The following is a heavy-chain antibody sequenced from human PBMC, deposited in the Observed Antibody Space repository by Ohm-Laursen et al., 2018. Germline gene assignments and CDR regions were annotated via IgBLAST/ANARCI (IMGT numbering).Heavy chain of an antibody. CDR1: GGSISSGGYY. Sequence: SDTLSLTCTVSGGSISSGGYYWSWIRQHPGKGLEWIGYIYYSGSTYYNPSLKSRVTISVDTSKNQFSLKLSSVTAADTAVYYCARVPRGDLTFDYWGQGTLVTVSS. V-gene: IGHV4-31*03. D-gene: IGHD2-21*02. CDR3: ARVPRGDLTFDY. CDR2: IYYSGST. J-gene: IGHJ4*02.